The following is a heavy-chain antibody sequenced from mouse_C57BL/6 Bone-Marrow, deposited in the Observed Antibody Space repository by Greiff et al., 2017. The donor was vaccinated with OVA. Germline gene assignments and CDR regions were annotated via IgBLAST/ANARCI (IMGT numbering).Heavy chain of an antibody. Sequence: QVQLQQPGAELVKPGASVKLSCKASGYTFTSYWMQWVKQRPGQGLEWIGEIDPSDSYTNYNQKFKGKATLTVDTSSSTAYMQLSSLTSEDSAVYYCARGWYNWGQGTLVTVSA. CDR1: GYTFTSYW. CDR2: IDPSDSYT. V-gene: IGHV1-50*01. CDR3: ARGWYN. D-gene: IGHD1-1*02. J-gene: IGHJ3*01.